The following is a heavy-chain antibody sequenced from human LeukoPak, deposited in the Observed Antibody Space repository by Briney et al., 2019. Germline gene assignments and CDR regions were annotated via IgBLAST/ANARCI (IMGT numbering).Heavy chain of an antibody. D-gene: IGHD3-22*01. Sequence: SGGSLRLSCAASGFTFSSYEMNWVRQAPGKGLEWVSSISGSGGNTYYADSVKGRFTISRDNSKNTLYLQMNSLRAEDTAVYYCAKDLYDSPFDYWGQGTLVTVSS. CDR3: AKDLYDSPFDY. CDR2: ISGSGGNT. J-gene: IGHJ4*02. V-gene: IGHV3-23*01. CDR1: GFTFSSYE.